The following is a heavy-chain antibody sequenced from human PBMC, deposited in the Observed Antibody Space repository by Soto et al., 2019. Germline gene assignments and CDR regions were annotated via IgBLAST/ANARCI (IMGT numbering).Heavy chain of an antibody. J-gene: IGHJ4*02. V-gene: IGHV3-9*01. Sequence: GGSLRLSCAASGFTFDDYAMHWVRQAPGKGLEWVSGISWNSGSIGYADSVKGRFTISRDNAKNSLYLQMNSLRAEDTALYYCAKAVVPAAMLVYFDYWGQGTLVSVSS. CDR1: GFTFDDYA. D-gene: IGHD2-2*01. CDR3: AKAVVPAAMLVYFDY. CDR2: ISWNSGSI.